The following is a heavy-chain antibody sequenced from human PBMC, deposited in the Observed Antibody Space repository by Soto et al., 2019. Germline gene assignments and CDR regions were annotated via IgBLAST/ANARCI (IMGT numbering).Heavy chain of an antibody. CDR2: ISGSGGST. CDR3: AKGLIAAAGHSLKYYYYMDV. J-gene: IGHJ6*03. V-gene: IGHV3-23*01. Sequence: PGRSQRLPYAASCFNFSNYAMSWVRQAPGKGLEWVSAISGSGGSTYYADSVKGRFTISRDNSKNTLYLQMNSLRAEDTAVYYCAKGLIAAAGHSLKYYYYMDVWGKGTTVTVSS. D-gene: IGHD6-13*01. CDR1: CFNFSNYA.